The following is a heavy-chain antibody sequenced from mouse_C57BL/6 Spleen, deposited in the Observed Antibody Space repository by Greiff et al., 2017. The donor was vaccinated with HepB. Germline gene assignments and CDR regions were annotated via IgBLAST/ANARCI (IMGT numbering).Heavy chain of an antibody. CDR1: GYTFTSYW. CDR2: IHPNSGST. V-gene: IGHV1-64*01. J-gene: IGHJ1*03. CDR3: ERSGKWYFDF. D-gene: IGHD3-2*02. Sequence: QVQLQQPGAELVKPGASVKLSCKASGYTFTSYWMHWVKQRPGQGLEWIGMIHPNSGSTNYNEKFKSKATLTVDKSTSPAYMQLSSLSSEDSAVYYCERSGKWYFDFWGKGTTVTVSS.